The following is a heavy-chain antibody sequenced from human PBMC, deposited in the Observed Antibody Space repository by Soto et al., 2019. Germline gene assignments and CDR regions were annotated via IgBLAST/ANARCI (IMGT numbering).Heavy chain of an antibody. Sequence: SVKVSCTASGGTFSSYAISWVRQAPGQGLEWMGGIIPIFGTANYAQKFQGRVTITADESTSTAYMELSSLRSEDTAVYYCARGSGSYYYYYGMDVWGQGTTVTVSS. CDR3: ARGSGSYYYYYGMDV. V-gene: IGHV1-69*13. J-gene: IGHJ6*02. D-gene: IGHD1-26*01. CDR2: IIPIFGTA. CDR1: GGTFSSYA.